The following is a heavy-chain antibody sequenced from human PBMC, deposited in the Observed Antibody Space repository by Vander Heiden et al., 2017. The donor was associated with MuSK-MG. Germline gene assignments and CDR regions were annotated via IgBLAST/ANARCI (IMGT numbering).Heavy chain of an antibody. CDR2: IYYSGRT. Sequence: QVQLQESGPGLVKPSETLSLTCTVSGVSISSYYWSWIRQPPGQGLEWIAYIYYSGRTNYNPSLKSRVTISVDTSKNQFSLKLISVTAADTAVYYCARAPFYCSSTSCYSGDYFDYWGQGTLVTVSS. D-gene: IGHD2-2*01. CDR1: GVSISSYY. CDR3: ARAPFYCSSTSCYSGDYFDY. J-gene: IGHJ4*02. V-gene: IGHV4-59*01.